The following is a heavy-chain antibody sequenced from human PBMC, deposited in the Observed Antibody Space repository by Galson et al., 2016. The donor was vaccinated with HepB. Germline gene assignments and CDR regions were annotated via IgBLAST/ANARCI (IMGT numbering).Heavy chain of an antibody. CDR2: IYSSGRT. CDR1: GGSMSSSDW. Sequence: SETLSLTCAVSGGSMSSSDWWSWVRQSPGKGLEWIATIYSSGRTYYNPSLKSRVTISVDTSKNQFSLQLRSLTAADTAVFYCMSRSINYGFWSGSHVPDYWGQGTLVTVSS. CDR3: MSRSINYGFWSGSHVPDY. D-gene: IGHD3-3*01. J-gene: IGHJ4*02. V-gene: IGHV4-4*02.